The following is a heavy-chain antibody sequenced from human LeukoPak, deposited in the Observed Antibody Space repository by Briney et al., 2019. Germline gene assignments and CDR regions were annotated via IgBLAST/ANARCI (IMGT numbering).Heavy chain of an antibody. V-gene: IGHV1-18*01. J-gene: IGHJ4*02. CDR1: GYTFTSYG. Sequence: GASVKVSCKASGYTFTSYGISWVRQAPGQGLEWMGWISAYNGNTNYAQKFQGRVTMTRNTSISTAYMELSSLRSEDTAVYYCARARSGWYPSHDYWGQGTLVTVSS. CDR2: ISAYNGNT. CDR3: ARARSGWYPSHDY. D-gene: IGHD6-19*01.